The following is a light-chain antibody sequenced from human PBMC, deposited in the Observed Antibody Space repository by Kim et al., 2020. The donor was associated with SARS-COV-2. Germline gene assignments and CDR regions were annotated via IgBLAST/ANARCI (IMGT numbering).Light chain of an antibody. CDR1: QSVRSD. V-gene: IGKV3-15*01. J-gene: IGKJ5*01. Sequence: VMTQSPATLSVSPGERVTLSCRASQSVRSDLAWYQQKPGQGPRLLIYDASTRAPGVPARFSGSGSGTEFTLTISSLQSEDFAVYYCQQYNNWPPITFGQVTRLEIK. CDR3: QQYNNWPPIT. CDR2: DAS.